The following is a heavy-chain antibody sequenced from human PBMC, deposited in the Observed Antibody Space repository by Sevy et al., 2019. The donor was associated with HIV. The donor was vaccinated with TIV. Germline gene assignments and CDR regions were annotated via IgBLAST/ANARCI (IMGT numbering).Heavy chain of an antibody. Sequence: GGSLRLACAASGFTFSSYSMNWVRRAPGKGLEWVSYLSSSSTIYDADSVKGRFTISRDNAKNSLYLQMNSLRDEDTAVYYCARGLLLWFGESMINDAFDIWGQGTMVTVSS. CDR1: GFTFSSYS. J-gene: IGHJ3*02. V-gene: IGHV3-48*02. D-gene: IGHD3-10*01. CDR2: LSSSSTI. CDR3: ARGLLLWFGESMINDAFDI.